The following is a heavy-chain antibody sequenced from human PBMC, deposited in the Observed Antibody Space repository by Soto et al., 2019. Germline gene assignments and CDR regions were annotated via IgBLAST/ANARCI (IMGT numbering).Heavy chain of an antibody. J-gene: IGHJ4*02. V-gene: IGHV5-10-1*01. CDR2: IDPSDSQT. Sequence: PGESLKISCKGSGYSFAGYWITWVRQKPGKGLEWMGRIDPSDSQTYYSPSFRGHVTISVTKSITTVFLQWSSLRASDTAMYYCARQISDSDNGPNSEYYFDSWGQGTPVTVSS. CDR1: GYSFAGYW. CDR3: ARQISDSDNGPNSEYYFDS. D-gene: IGHD3-22*01.